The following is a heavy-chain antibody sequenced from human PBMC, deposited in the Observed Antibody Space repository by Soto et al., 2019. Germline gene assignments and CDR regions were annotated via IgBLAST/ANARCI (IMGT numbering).Heavy chain of an antibody. CDR3: AKGIAVAGSYGMDV. D-gene: IGHD6-19*01. Sequence: GGSLRLSXAASGFTFSSYGMHWVRQAPGKGLEWVAVISYDGSNKYYADSVKGRFTISRDNSKNTLYLQMNSLRAEDTAVYYCAKGIAVAGSYGMDVWGQGTTVTVSS. CDR1: GFTFSSYG. J-gene: IGHJ6*02. V-gene: IGHV3-30*18. CDR2: ISYDGSNK.